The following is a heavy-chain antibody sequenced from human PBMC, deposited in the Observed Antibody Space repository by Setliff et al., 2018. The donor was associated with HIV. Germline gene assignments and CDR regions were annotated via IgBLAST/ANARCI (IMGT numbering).Heavy chain of an antibody. Sequence: GSLRLSCAVSGFTFRNYDMHWVRQAPGKGLEWVAVTSFDGGIKYYADSVKGRFTVSRDNSKNTLYLQMNSLRPEDTAVYYCARDLSTMVRGVIPDWGQGTLVTVSS. J-gene: IGHJ4*02. CDR2: TSFDGGIK. CDR3: ARDLSTMVRGVIPD. D-gene: IGHD3-10*01. CDR1: GFTFRNYD. V-gene: IGHV3-30*03.